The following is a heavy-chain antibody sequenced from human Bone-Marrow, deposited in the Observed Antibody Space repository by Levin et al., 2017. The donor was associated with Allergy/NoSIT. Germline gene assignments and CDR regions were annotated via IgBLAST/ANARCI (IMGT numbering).Heavy chain of an antibody. CDR2: ISGSGGNT. Sequence: GGSLRLSCAASGFIFSNYAMNWVRQAPGKGLEWVSQISGSGGNTHYADSVKGRFTFSRDNSKNTLYLQMNSLRDEDTAVYYCAGYDTSAYHSPFDYWGQGTLVTVSS. J-gene: IGHJ4*02. CDR1: GFIFSNYA. CDR3: AGYDTSAYHSPFDY. D-gene: IGHD3-22*01. V-gene: IGHV3-23*01.